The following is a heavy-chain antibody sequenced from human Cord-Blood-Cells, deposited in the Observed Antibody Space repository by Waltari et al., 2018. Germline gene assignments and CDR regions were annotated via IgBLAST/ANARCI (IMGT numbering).Heavy chain of an antibody. J-gene: IGHJ4*02. CDR1: GGPFRSYA. V-gene: IGHV1-69*12. CDR2: IIPIFGTA. Sequence: QAQLVQSGAEVKKPGSSVKVSCKAPGGPFRSYAISWVRQAPGQGLEWMGGIIPIFGTANYAQKFQGRVTITADESTSTAYMELSSLRSEDTAVEVVAQLVYSSSSSRDYWGQGTLATVSS. CDR3: AQLVYSSSSSRDY. D-gene: IGHD6-6*01.